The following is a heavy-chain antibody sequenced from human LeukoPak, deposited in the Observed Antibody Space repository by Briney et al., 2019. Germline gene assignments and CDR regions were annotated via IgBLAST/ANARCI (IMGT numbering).Heavy chain of an antibody. CDR1: GFTFSSHS. V-gene: IGHV3-30*02. D-gene: IGHD3-10*01. CDR3: AKDLYGSGSYQIRLFDY. Sequence: GGSLRLSCAASGFTFSSHSMHWVRQAPGKGLERVAFIRYDGSNKFYADSVKGRFTISRDNSKNTLYLQMNSLRAEDTAVYYCAKDLYGSGSYQIRLFDYWGEGTLVTVSS. J-gene: IGHJ4*02. CDR2: IRYDGSNK.